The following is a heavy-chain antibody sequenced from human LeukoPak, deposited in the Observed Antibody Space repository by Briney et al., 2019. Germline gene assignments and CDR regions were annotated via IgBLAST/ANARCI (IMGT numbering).Heavy chain of an antibody. J-gene: IGHJ4*02. CDR2: IIPILGIA. CDR3: ARVMARGSPYYFDY. CDR1: GGTFSSYA. Sequence: ASVKVSCKASGGTFSSYAISWVRQAPGQGLEWMGRIIPILGIANYAQKFQGRVTITADKSTSTAYMELSSLRSEDTAVYYCARVMARGSPYYFDYWGQGTLVTVSS. D-gene: IGHD3-10*01. V-gene: IGHV1-69*04.